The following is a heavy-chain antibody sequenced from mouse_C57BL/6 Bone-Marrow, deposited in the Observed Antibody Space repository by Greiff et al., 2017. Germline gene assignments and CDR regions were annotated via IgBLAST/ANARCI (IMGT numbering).Heavy chain of an antibody. Sequence: QVQLQHPLSSLFPPPASVKLSCKASGYTFTSYWMHWVKQRPGRGLEWIGRIDPNSGGTKYNEKFKSKATLTVDKPSSAAYMQLSSLTSEDSAVYYCARSGYDYERFAYWGQGILVTVSA. CDR3: ARSGYDYERFAY. J-gene: IGHJ3*01. CDR1: GYTFTSYW. V-gene: IGHV1-72*01. CDR2: IDPNSGGT. D-gene: IGHD2-4*01.